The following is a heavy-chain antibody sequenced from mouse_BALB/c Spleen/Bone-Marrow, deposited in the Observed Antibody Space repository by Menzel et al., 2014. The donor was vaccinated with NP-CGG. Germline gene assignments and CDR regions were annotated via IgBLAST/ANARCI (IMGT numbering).Heavy chain of an antibody. V-gene: IGHV14-3*02. J-gene: IGHJ4*01. D-gene: IGHD4-1*01. CDR2: IDPANGNT. Sequence: EVQLQQSGAELVKPGASVKLACRASGFNIKDTYMHWVKQRPEQSLEWIGRIDPANGNTKYDPKFQGKATLTADTSSNTAYLQLSSLTSEDTAVYYCARWEYYAMDYWAQGTSVTVSS. CDR1: GFNIKDTY. CDR3: ARWEYYAMDY.